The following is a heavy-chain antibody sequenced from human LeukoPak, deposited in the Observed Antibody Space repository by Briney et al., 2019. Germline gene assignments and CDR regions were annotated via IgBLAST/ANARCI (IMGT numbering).Heavy chain of an antibody. Sequence: PGGSLRLSCAASGFTFSSYAMTWVRQAPGKGLQWVSAVSGSGAHTYYADSVKGRFTISRDNSKNTLYLQMNSLRAEDTAVYYCARAPFAYSSTRLNWFDPRGQGTLVTVSS. CDR2: VSGSGAHT. CDR1: GFTFSSYA. D-gene: IGHD6-13*01. V-gene: IGHV3-23*01. CDR3: ARAPFAYSSTRLNWFDP. J-gene: IGHJ5*02.